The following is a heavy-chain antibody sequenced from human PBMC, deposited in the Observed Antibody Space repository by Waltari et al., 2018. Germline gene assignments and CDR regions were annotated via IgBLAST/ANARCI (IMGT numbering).Heavy chain of an antibody. CDR2: VRRKHIECAT. D-gene: IGHD1-1*01. CDR1: GLTMGGSP. Sequence: EVQGVACGGGSVQTGESLSHSCVPSGLTMGGSPVERVRQSPGKWLQWIGRVRRKHIECATVYAEARMGRAMVARKASMNTAYLQIDNGTPDDAAVYYCTTGIVELESERAAFWGRGVLVTVTS. J-gene: IGHJ4*02. V-gene: IGHV3-73*01. CDR3: TTGIVELESERAAF.